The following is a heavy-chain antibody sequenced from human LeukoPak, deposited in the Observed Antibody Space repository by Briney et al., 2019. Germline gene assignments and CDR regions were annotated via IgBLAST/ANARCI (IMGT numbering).Heavy chain of an antibody. CDR2: IYHSGST. D-gene: IGHD3-16*02. CDR1: GGSISSSNW. V-gene: IGHV4-4*02. CDR3: ARGQYVWGSYRMYYFDY. J-gene: IGHJ4*02. Sequence: PSETLSLTCAVSGGSISSSNWWSWVRQPPGKGLEWIGEIYHSGSTNYNPSLKSRVTISVDKSKNQFSLKLSSVTAADTAVYYCARGQYVWGSYRMYYFDYWGQGTLVTVSS.